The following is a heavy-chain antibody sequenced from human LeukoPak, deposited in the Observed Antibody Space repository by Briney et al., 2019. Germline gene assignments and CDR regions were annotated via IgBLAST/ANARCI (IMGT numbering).Heavy chain of an antibody. V-gene: IGHV3-21*01. CDR2: ISSISTYI. D-gene: IGHD4-23*01. CDR3: ARFETTVVAPIDY. J-gene: IGHJ4*02. CDR1: GFTFSNYE. Sequence: KPGGSLRLSCAASGFTFSNYEMNRVRQAPGKGLEWVSSISSISTYILYADSVKGRFTISRDNAKNSLYLQMNSLSAEDTAVYYCARFETTVVAPIDYWGQGTLVTVSS.